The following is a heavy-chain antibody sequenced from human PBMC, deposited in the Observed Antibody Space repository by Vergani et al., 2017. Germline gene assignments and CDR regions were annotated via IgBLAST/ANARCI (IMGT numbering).Heavy chain of an antibody. J-gene: IGHJ4*02. V-gene: IGHV3-30*18. CDR1: GFSFGSYG. Sequence: QVQLVESGGNVVQSGTSLRLSCAASGFSFGSYGMHWVRQSPGKGLEWVAVISNDGGNKYYADSVKGRFTISRDNSKNTLYLQMNSLRTEDTAVYFCAKVRDANQLPHYWSQGILVTVSS. D-gene: IGHD2-2*01. CDR2: ISNDGGNK. CDR3: AKVRDANQLPHY.